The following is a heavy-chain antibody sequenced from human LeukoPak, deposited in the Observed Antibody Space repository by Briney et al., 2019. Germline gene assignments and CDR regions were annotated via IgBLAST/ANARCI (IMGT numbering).Heavy chain of an antibody. D-gene: IGHD5-18*01. V-gene: IGHV3-23*01. CDR2: ISGSGGST. J-gene: IGHJ4*02. CDR3: AKSGGTWIQLWLRGYFDY. Sequence: GGSLRLSCAASGFTFSSYAMSWVRQAPGKGLEWVSAISGSGGSTYYADSVKGRFTISRDNSKSTLYLQMNSLRAEDTAVYYCAKSGGTWIQLWLRGYFDYWGQGTLVTVSS. CDR1: GFTFSSYA.